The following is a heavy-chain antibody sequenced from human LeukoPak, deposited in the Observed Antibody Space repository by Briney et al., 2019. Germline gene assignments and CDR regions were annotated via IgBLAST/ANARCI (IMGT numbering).Heavy chain of an antibody. J-gene: IGHJ4*02. CDR3: ARAAVSDWYLGTTDY. D-gene: IGHD3/OR15-3a*01. Sequence: GGSLRLSCAASGFRFSTSAMSWVRQAPGKGLEWVSGISDSGASTFYADSVKGRFTISRDNAKNPLYLQMNSLRAEDTALYYCARAAVSDWYLGTTDYWGQGTLVTVSS. CDR2: ISDSGAST. V-gene: IGHV3-23*01. CDR1: GFRFSTSA.